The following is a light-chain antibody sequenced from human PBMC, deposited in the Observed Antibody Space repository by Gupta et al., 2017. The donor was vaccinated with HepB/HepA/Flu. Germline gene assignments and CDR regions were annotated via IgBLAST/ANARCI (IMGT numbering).Light chain of an antibody. V-gene: IGKV1-39*01. CDR3: QQSDSTPYI. CDR2: AAS. Sequence: DIQMTQSPSSLSASIGDRITITCRASQSINIYLHWYQQTPGNAPKLLIYAASTLQTGVPSRFSGSGSGTDFTLTISRLQPEDFATYYCQQSDSTPYIFGQGTKLAVK. J-gene: IGKJ2*01. CDR1: QSINIY.